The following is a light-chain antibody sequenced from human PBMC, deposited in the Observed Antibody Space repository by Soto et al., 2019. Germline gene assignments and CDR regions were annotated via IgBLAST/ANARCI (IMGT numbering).Light chain of an antibody. V-gene: IGKV1-9*01. Sequence: IQLTQSPSSLSASVGDRVTITCRVSQGISSYLAWYQQKPWKAPKLLIYAASTLQSGVPSRFSGSGSGTDFTLTISSLQPEDFATYYCQQLNSYPLTFGGGTKVDI. J-gene: IGKJ4*01. CDR3: QQLNSYPLT. CDR2: AAS. CDR1: QGISSY.